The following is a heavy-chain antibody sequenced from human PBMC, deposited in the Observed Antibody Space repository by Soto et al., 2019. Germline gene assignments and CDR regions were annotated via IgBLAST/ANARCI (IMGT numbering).Heavy chain of an antibody. J-gene: IGHJ3*02. D-gene: IGHD3-22*01. CDR2: FDPEDGET. V-gene: IGHV1-24*01. Sequence: QVQLVQSGAEVKKPGASVKVSCKVSGYTLTELSMHWVRQAPGKGLEWMGGFDPEDGETIYAQKFQGRVNMTEDTSTDTAYMELSSLRSEDTAVYYCATAKHYYDSSGHDAFDIWGQGTMVTVSS. CDR3: ATAKHYYDSSGHDAFDI. CDR1: GYTLTELS.